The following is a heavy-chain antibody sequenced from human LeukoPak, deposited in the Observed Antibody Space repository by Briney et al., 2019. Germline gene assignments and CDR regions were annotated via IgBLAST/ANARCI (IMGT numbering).Heavy chain of an antibody. D-gene: IGHD4-17*01. J-gene: IGHJ4*02. CDR1: GFTFSVAW. Sequence: GGSLRLSCAGSGFTFSVAWMSWVRQAPGKGLEWVGRIKSKSDGGTTDYAAPVKGRFSISRDDSKNTLYLQLHSLKTEDTAVYYCATCMTTVTGFDYWGQGTLVTVSS. V-gene: IGHV3-15*01. CDR3: ATCMTTVTGFDY. CDR2: IKSKSDGGTT.